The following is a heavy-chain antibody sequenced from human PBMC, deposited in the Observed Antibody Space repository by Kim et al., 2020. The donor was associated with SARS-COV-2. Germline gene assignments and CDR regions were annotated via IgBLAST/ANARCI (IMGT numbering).Heavy chain of an antibody. CDR3: ANARSGSYYDAFDI. V-gene: IGHV3-30-3*01. CDR2: ISYDGSNK. Sequence: GGSLRLSYAASGFTFSSYAMHWVRQAPGKGLEWVAVISYDGSNKYYADSVKGRFTISRDNSKNTLYLQMNSLRAEDTAVYYCANARSGSYYDAFDIWGQGTMVTVSS. CDR1: GFTFSSYA. D-gene: IGHD1-26*01. J-gene: IGHJ3*02.